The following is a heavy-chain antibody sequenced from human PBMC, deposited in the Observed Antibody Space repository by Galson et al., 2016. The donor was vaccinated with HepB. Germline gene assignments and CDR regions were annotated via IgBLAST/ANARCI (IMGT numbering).Heavy chain of an antibody. CDR2: IHHSGST. CDR3: ARNGYYSVDY. Sequence: LSLTCAVSGDSISSHDWWSWVRQPPGEGLEWIGEIHHSGSTNFNPSLRSRVSISVDKSKNQFSLRLSSVTAADTAIYYCARNGYYSVDYWGHGILVTGSS. J-gene: IGHJ4*01. D-gene: IGHD3-3*01. V-gene: IGHV4-4*02. CDR1: GDSISSHDW.